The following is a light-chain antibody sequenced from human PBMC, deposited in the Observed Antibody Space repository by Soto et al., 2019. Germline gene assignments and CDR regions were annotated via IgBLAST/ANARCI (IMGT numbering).Light chain of an antibody. CDR3: QQRSNWPWT. Sequence: EIVLTQSPGTLSLSPGERATLSCRASPSVSSYLAWYQQKPGQAPRLLIYDASNRATGIPARFSGSGSGTDFTLTISSLEPEDFAVYYCQQRSNWPWTFGQGTK. J-gene: IGKJ1*01. CDR1: PSVSSY. CDR2: DAS. V-gene: IGKV3-11*01.